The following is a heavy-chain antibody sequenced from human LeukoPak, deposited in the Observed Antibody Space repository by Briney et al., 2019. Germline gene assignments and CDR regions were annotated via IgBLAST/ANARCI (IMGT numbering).Heavy chain of an antibody. CDR2: ISWNSGSI. CDR3: AKDIAAASTAFDY. J-gene: IGHJ4*02. CDR1: GFTFDDYA. Sequence: GGSLRLSCAASGFTFDDYATHWVRQVPGKGLEWVSGISWNSGSIGYADSVKGRFTISRDNAKNSLYLQMNSLRAEDTALYYCAKDIAAASTAFDYWGQGTLVTVSS. V-gene: IGHV3-9*01. D-gene: IGHD2-2*01.